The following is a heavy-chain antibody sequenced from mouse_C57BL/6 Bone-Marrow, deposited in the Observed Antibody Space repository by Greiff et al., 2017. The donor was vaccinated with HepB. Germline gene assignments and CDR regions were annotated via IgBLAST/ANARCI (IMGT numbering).Heavy chain of an antibody. D-gene: IGHD2-12*01. V-gene: IGHV14-1*01. J-gene: IGHJ2*01. CDR1: GFNIKDYY. Sequence: EVQLQQSGAELVRPGASVKLSCTASGFNIKDYYMHWVKQRPEQGLEWIGRIDPEDGDTEYAPKFQGKATMTADTSTNTAYLQLSNLTSEDTAVYYCTRLLYPLFDYWGQGTTLTVSS. CDR2: IDPEDGDT. CDR3: TRLLYPLFDY.